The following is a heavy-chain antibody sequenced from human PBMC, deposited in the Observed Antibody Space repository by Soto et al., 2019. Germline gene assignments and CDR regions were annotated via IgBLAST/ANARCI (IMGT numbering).Heavy chain of an antibody. CDR1: GYTFTSYG. V-gene: IGHV1-18*01. J-gene: IGHJ6*02. Sequence: ASVKVSCKASGYTFTSYGISWVRQAPGQGLEWMGWISAYNGNTNYAQKFQGRVTMTRSSSISTAYMELSSLRSEDTAVYYCARGLEAAGYYGMDVWGQGTTVTVSS. CDR2: ISAYNGNT. D-gene: IGHD6-13*01. CDR3: ARGLEAAGYYGMDV.